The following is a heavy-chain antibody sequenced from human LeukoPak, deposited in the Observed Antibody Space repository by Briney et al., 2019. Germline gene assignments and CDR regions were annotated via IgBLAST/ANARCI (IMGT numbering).Heavy chain of an antibody. D-gene: IGHD6-13*01. CDR1: GGSVSSYY. J-gene: IGHJ5*02. V-gene: IGHV4-59*02. Sequence: SETLFLTCTVSGGSVSSYYWSWIRQPPGKGLEWIGYIYYSGSTNYNPSLKSRVTISVDTSKNQFSLKVISVTAADTAVYYCARGGSWYYSNWFDPWGQGTLVTVSS. CDR3: ARGGSWYYSNWFDP. CDR2: IYYSGST.